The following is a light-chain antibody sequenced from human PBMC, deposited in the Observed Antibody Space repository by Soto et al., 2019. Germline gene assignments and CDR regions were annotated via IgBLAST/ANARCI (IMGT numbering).Light chain of an antibody. Sequence: QSALAQPASVSGSPGQSITISCTGGSSDIGGYNYVSWYQQHPGRAPRLLILEVTNRPSGVPDRLSGSKSGNTASLIIRGLQAEDEADYFCSSYSSKTPPYVFGTGTKVTVL. J-gene: IGLJ1*01. CDR1: SSDIGGYNY. V-gene: IGLV2-14*01. CDR2: EVT. CDR3: SSYSSKTPPYV.